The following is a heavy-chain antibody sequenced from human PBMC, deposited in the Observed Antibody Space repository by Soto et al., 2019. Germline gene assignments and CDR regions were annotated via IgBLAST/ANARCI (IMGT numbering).Heavy chain of an antibody. V-gene: IGHV3-30*18. CDR1: GFTFSSYG. J-gene: IGHJ6*02. Sequence: GESLKISCAASGFTFSSYGMHWVRQAPGKGLEWVAVISYDGSNKYYADSVKGRFTISRDNSKNTLYLQMNSLRAEDTAVYYCAKGITMVRGVLDYYYGMDVWGQGTTVTVSS. CDR2: ISYDGSNK. D-gene: IGHD3-10*01. CDR3: AKGITMVRGVLDYYYGMDV.